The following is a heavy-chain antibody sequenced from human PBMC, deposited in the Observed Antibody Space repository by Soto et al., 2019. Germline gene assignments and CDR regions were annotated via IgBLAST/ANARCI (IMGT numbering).Heavy chain of an antibody. Sequence: QVQLVQSGAEVREPGASVKVSCKTSGYTFSSYGITWVRQAPGQGLEWMGWINGNTGHTIYAMNLEDRLTIKTDTSASTAYMELRSLKSDTTAVYYCARERKWEPLPYWGQGTLVTVSS. J-gene: IGHJ4*02. CDR3: ARERKWEPLPY. CDR2: INGNTGHT. V-gene: IGHV1-18*01. D-gene: IGHD1-26*01. CDR1: GYTFSSYG.